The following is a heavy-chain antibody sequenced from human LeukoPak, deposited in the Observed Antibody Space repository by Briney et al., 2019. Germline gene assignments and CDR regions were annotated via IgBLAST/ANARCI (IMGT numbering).Heavy chain of an antibody. D-gene: IGHD3-16*02. CDR2: INHSGST. CDR1: GGSFSGYY. CDR3: ARAPYDYVWGSYRRTYDY. V-gene: IGHV4-34*01. Sequence: SETLSLTCAVYGGSFSGYYWSWIRRPPGKGLEWIGEINHSGSTNYNPSLKSRVTISVDTSKNQFSLKLSSVTAADTAVYYCARAPYDYVWGSYRRTYDYWGQGTLVTVSS. J-gene: IGHJ4*02.